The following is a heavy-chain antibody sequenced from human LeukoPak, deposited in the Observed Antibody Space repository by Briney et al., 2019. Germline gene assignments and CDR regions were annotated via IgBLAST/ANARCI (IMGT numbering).Heavy chain of an antibody. J-gene: IGHJ4*02. CDR3: ARVAYSSAWYIDY. CDR2: INGDGSSA. D-gene: IGHD6-19*01. V-gene: IGHV3-74*01. Sequence: GGSLRLSCAASGFTFSSYWMHWVRQAPGKGLVWFSRINGDGSSAIYADFVKGRFTISRDNAKNTLYLQMNSLRAEDTALYYCARVAYSSAWYIDYWGQGTLVTVSS. CDR1: GFTFSSYW.